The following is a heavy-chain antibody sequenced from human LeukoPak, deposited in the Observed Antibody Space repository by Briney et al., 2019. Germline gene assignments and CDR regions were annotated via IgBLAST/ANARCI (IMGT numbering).Heavy chain of an antibody. Sequence: PGGSLRLSCAASGFTFSSYWMNWVRQAPGKGLEWVANIKQDGSEKFYVDSVKGRFTISRDNAKNSLYLQMNNLRAEDTAVYYCARAVSSGYYNLYFDFWGQGTLVTVSS. CDR1: GFTFSSYW. CDR3: ARAVSSGYYNLYFDF. CDR2: IKQDGSEK. V-gene: IGHV3-7*04. J-gene: IGHJ4*02. D-gene: IGHD3-3*01.